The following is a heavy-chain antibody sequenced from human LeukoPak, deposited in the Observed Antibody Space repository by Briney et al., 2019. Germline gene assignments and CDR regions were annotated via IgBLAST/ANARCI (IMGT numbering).Heavy chain of an antibody. CDR3: ARDRGNYDSSDPLDY. CDR1: GFTFSSYA. CDR2: ISYDGSNK. J-gene: IGHJ4*02. D-gene: IGHD3-22*01. V-gene: IGHV3-30-3*01. Sequence: PGRSLRLSCAASGFTFSSYAMHWVRQAPGKGLEWVAVISYDGSNKYYADSVKGRFTISRDNSKNTLYLQMNSLRAEDTAVYYCARDRGNYDSSDPLDYWGQGTLVTVSS.